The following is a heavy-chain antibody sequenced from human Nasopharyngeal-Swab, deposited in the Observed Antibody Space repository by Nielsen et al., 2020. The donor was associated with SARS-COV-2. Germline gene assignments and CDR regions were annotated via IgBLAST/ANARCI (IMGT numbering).Heavy chain of an antibody. J-gene: IGHJ4*02. Sequence: SVKVSCKASGGTFSSYAISWVRQAPGQGLEWMGGIIPIFGTANYAQKFQGRVTITADKSTSTAYMELSSLRSEDTAVYYCVRDSPITGTTYDYWGQGTLVTVSS. CDR2: IIPIFGTA. CDR3: VRDSPITGTTYDY. V-gene: IGHV1-69*06. D-gene: IGHD1-7*01. CDR1: GGTFSSYA.